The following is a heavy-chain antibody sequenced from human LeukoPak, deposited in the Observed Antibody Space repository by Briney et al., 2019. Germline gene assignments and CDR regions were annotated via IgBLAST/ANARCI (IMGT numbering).Heavy chain of an antibody. V-gene: IGHV3-9*03. CDR3: AKTSGSYLSSEAFDY. Sequence: GRSLRLSCAASGFTFVDYAMHWVRQAPGKGLDWVSGISWNSGSIGYADSVKGRFTISRDNAKNSLYLQMNSLRAEDMALYYCAKTSGSYLSSEAFDYWGQGTLVTVSS. CDR1: GFTFVDYA. D-gene: IGHD1-26*01. J-gene: IGHJ4*02. CDR2: ISWNSGSI.